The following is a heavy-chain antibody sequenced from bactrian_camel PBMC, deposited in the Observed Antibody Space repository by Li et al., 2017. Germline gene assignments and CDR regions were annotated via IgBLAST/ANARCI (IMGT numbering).Heavy chain of an antibody. D-gene: IGHD2*01. J-gene: IGHJ6*01. V-gene: IGHV3S53*01. CDR2: IYTSGTAT. CDR1: GYTYSTNY. CDR3: AADEDRRICYLSAGRFGS. Sequence: HVQLVESGGGSVQAGGSLRVSCAASGYTYSTNYMAWFRQAPGKQREGVAAIYTSGTATHYSDAVKGRFTISQDKAKNVVYLQMNNLKPEDTATYYCAADEDRRICYLSAGRFGSWGRGTQVTVS.